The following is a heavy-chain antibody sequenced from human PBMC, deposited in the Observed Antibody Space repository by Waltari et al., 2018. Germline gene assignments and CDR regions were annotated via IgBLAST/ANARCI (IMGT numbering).Heavy chain of an antibody. J-gene: IGHJ4*02. CDR3: AKEALQYSGSYGTVGY. D-gene: IGHD1-26*01. CDR2: LSYDGSNK. V-gene: IGHV3-30*18. Sequence: QVQLVESGGGVVQPGRSLRLSCAASGFTFSSYGMHWVRQAPGKGLEWVAVLSYDGSNKYYAGSVKGRLTISRYNSKNTLYLQMNSLRAEDTAVYYCAKEALQYSGSYGTVGYWGQGTLVIVSS. CDR1: GFTFSSYG.